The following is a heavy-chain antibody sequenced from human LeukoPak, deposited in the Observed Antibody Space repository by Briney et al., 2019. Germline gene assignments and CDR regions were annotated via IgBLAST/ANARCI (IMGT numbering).Heavy chain of an antibody. D-gene: IGHD3-3*01. J-gene: IGHJ4*02. CDR3: AKSNGYDFGSGYHDY. V-gene: IGHV3-23*01. Sequence: VGSLRLSCAASGFTFSSYAMSWVRQAPGKGLEWVSAISGSGGSTYYADSVKGRFTISRDNSKNTLYLQMNSLRAEDTAVYYCAKSNGYDFGSGYHDYWGQGTLVTVSS. CDR1: GFTFSSYA. CDR2: ISGSGGST.